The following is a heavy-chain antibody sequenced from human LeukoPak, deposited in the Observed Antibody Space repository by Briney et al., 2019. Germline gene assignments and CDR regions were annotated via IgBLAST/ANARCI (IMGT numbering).Heavy chain of an antibody. CDR1: GFTFSDYY. D-gene: IGHD1-1*01. CDR3: ARVGATGTADY. Sequence: GGSLRLSCAAFGFTFSDYYMSWIRQAPGKGLEWVSYISKSGSVTNFADSVKGRFTISRDNAKNSLYLQMNSLRGEDTAVYYCARVGATGTADYWGQGTLVTVS. V-gene: IGHV3-11*06. CDR2: ISKSGSVT. J-gene: IGHJ4*02.